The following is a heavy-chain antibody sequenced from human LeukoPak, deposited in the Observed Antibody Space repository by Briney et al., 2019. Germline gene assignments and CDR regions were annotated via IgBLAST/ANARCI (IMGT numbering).Heavy chain of an antibody. D-gene: IGHD1-26*01. CDR3: AKEKWDF. CDR1: GFILSSYA. V-gene: IGHV3-23*01. J-gene: IGHJ4*02. Sequence: GGSLRPSCAASGFILSSYAMSWVRQAPGKGLEWVSAISGSDGSTYYADSVKGRFTISRDNSGSTLYLQMNSLRAEDTAVYYCAKEKWDFWGQGTLVTVSS. CDR2: ISGSDGST.